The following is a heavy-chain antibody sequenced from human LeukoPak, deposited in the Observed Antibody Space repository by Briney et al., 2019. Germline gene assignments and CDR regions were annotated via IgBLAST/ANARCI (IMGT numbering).Heavy chain of an antibody. V-gene: IGHV3-30*02. CDR1: GFTFNSHD. CDR2: IRYDGYKR. D-gene: IGHD2-21*01. CDR3: ARGVAGSAFDY. Sequence: PGGSLRLSCGASGFTFNSHDMHWVRRAPGKGLEWVAFIRYDGYKRYYGDFGKGRFTISRDNSNNTLFLQMNSLRRDDTAVYYCARGVAGSAFDYWGQGTLVGVSS. J-gene: IGHJ4*02.